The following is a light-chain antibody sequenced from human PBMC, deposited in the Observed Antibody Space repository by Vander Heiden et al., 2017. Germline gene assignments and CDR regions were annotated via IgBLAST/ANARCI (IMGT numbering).Light chain of an antibody. CDR3: QQYYSTLALT. J-gene: IGKJ4*01. V-gene: IGKV4-1*01. Sequence: ILLTHSPYSLAVSLRYSATLNSKSTQSVLYSSNNKNYLAWYQQKPGQPPKLLIYWASTRESGVPDRFSGSGSGTDFTLTISSLQAEDVAVYYCQQYYSTLALTFGGGTKVEIK. CDR2: WAS. CDR1: QSVLYSSNNKNY.